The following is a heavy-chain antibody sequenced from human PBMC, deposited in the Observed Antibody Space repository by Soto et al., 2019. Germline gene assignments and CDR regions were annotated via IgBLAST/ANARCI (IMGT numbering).Heavy chain of an antibody. J-gene: IGHJ6*02. CDR1: GGSISSYY. CDR3: ARDPYYDILTGYYYGMDV. CDR2: IYYSGST. V-gene: IGHV4-59*01. Sequence: SETLSLTCTVSGGSISSYYWSWIRQPPGKGLEWIGYIYYSGSTNYNPSLKSRVTISVDTSKNQFSLKLSSVTAADTAVYYCARDPYYDILTGYYYGMDVWGQGTTVTVSS. D-gene: IGHD3-9*01.